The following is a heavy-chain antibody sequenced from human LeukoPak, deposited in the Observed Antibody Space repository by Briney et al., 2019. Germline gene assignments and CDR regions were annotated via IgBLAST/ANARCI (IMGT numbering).Heavy chain of an antibody. D-gene: IGHD3-9*01. CDR1: GFTFSSYA. CDR3: AKDKGTSLRYFDWLYDAFDI. CDR2: ISYDGSNK. V-gene: IGHV3-30*04. Sequence: GGSLRLSCAASGFTFSSYAMHWVRQAPGKGLEWVAVISYDGSNKYYADSVKGRFTISRDNSKNTLYLQMNSLRAEDTALYYCAKDKGTSLRYFDWLYDAFDIWGQGTMVTVSS. J-gene: IGHJ3*02.